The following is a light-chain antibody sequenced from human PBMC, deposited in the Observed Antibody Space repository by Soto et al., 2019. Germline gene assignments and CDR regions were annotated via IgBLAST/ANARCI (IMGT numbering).Light chain of an antibody. Sequence: DIQMTQSPSSLSASVGDRVTITCRASQSISRYLNWYQQKPGKAPQPLIYAASSLQSGVPSRFSGSGSGTDFTLTISSLQPEDFATYCCQQSHSTWTFGQGTKVDIK. J-gene: IGKJ1*01. V-gene: IGKV1-39*01. CDR1: QSISRY. CDR3: QQSHSTWT. CDR2: AAS.